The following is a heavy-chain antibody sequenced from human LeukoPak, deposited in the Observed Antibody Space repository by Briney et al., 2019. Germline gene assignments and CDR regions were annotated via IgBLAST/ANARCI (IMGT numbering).Heavy chain of an antibody. Sequence: PSETLSLTCTVSGGSINTYYWSWLRQPPGKGLEWIGYISYSGTTKYNPSLESRVTITIDTSKNQFSLKLSSVTAADTGVYYCAREGYDSNIYYKADYWGQGTLVTVSS. V-gene: IGHV4-59*01. D-gene: IGHD3-22*01. CDR3: AREGYDSNIYYKADY. CDR2: ISYSGTT. CDR1: GGSINTYY. J-gene: IGHJ4*02.